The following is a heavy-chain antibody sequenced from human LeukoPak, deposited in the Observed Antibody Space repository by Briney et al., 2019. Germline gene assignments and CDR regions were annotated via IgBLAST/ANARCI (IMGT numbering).Heavy chain of an antibody. V-gene: IGHV3-53*01. J-gene: IGHJ4*02. Sequence: GGSLRLSCAASGFIFTNYFMSWVRQAPGKGLEWVSVIYSGGSTYYADSVRGRFTISRDNSKNTLYLQMNSLGAEDTAVYYCARVSYYDSSGYYFLSYVDYWGQGTLVTVSS. CDR1: GFIFTNYF. CDR2: IYSGGST. CDR3: ARVSYYDSSGYYFLSYVDY. D-gene: IGHD3-22*01.